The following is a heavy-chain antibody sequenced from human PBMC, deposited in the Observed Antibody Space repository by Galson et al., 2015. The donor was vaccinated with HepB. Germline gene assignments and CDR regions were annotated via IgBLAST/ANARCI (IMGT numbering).Heavy chain of an antibody. CDR2: ITGDGRST. V-gene: IGHV3-74*01. J-gene: IGHJ4*02. D-gene: IGHD2-21*02. CDR1: GFTFRNNW. Sequence: GSLRLSCAASGFTFRNNWMHWVRQAPGKGLVWVSRITGDGRSTYYADSVKGRFTISRDNAKNTLYLQMNSLTAEDTAVYYCVRGAGASGDWDYWGQGTLVTVSS. CDR3: VRGAGASGDWDY.